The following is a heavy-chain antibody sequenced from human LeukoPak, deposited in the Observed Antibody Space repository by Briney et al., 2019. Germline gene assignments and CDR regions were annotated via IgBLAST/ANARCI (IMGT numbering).Heavy chain of an antibody. V-gene: IGHV1-18*01. D-gene: IGHD2-21*01. CDR1: GYTFTSYG. CDR3: AREPHRDSDAFDI. CDR2: ISGYNGNT. Sequence: ASVKVSCKASGYTFTSYGISWVRQAPGQGLEWMGWISGYNGNTNYAQKLQGRVTMTTDTSTSTAYMELRSLRSDDTAVYYCAREPHRDSDAFDIWGQGTMVSVS. J-gene: IGHJ3*02.